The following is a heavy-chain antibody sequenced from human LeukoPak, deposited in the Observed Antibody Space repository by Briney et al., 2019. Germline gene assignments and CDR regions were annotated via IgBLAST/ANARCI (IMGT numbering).Heavy chain of an antibody. J-gene: IGHJ4*02. CDR3: ARGRWISGSYYNFDS. D-gene: IGHD1-26*01. Sequence: SETLSLTCTVSGGSISSYYWSWVRQPPGKGLEWIGSIYHSGSTYYNPSLKSRVTISVDTSKNQFSLKLSSVTAADTAVYYCARGRWISGSYYNFDSWGQGALVTVSS. CDR1: GGSISSYY. V-gene: IGHV4-38-2*02. CDR2: IYHSGST.